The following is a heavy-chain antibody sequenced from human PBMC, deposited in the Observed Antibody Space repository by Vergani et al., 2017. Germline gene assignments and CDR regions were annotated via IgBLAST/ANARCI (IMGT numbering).Heavy chain of an antibody. D-gene: IGHD1-14*01. CDR1: GGSISSYS. Sequence: QVQLQESGPGLVKPSETLSLTCTVSGGSISSYSWRWIRQPPGKGLEWIGYIYYSGSTNYNPSLKSRVTMSVDTSKNQFSLKLTSVTAADTAVYYCARELTEAFDIWGQGTMVTVSS. V-gene: IGHV4-59*01. CDR3: ARELTEAFDI. CDR2: IYYSGST. J-gene: IGHJ3*02.